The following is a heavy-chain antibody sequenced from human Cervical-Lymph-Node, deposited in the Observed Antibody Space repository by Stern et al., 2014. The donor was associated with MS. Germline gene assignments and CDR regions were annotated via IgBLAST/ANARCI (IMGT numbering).Heavy chain of an antibody. J-gene: IGHJ6*02. Sequence: VQLVESGAEVKKPGASVKISCSASGSPFINDYVHWVRQAPGHGLEWVGIIKSSVGNTSYAQKFQGRLTMTRDTSTNTVYLELNDLRSEDTSVYYCATAAGDVWGHGTTVSVSS. V-gene: IGHV1-46*01. CDR2: IKSSVGNT. CDR1: GSPFINDY. D-gene: IGHD6-13*01. CDR3: ATAAGDV.